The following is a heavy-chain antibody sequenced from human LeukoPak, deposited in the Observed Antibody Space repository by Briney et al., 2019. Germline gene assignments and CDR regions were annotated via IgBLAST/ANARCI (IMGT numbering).Heavy chain of an antibody. J-gene: IGHJ4*02. Sequence: SETLSLTCTVSGVSICSYYWSWIRQPAGKGLEWIGRIHTSGSTNYNPSLKSRVTISVDTSKNQFSLKLSSVTAADTAVYYCARRSGLLWFGELSPFDYWGQGTLVTVSS. D-gene: IGHD3-10*01. CDR2: IHTSGST. CDR1: GVSICSYY. CDR3: ARRSGLLWFGELSPFDY. V-gene: IGHV4-4*07.